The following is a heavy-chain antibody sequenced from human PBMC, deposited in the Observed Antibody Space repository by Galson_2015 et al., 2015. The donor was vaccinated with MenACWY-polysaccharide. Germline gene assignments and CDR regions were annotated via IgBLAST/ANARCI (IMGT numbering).Heavy chain of an antibody. CDR2: IYSGGST. D-gene: IGHD3-10*01. Sequence: SLRLSCAASGYTVSSNYMSWVRQAQGKGLEWVSVIYSGGSTDYADSVKGRFFISRDNSKNTLYLQMNRLRAEDTAVYYCARKFTYGLDWGQGTLVTVSS. J-gene: IGHJ4*02. CDR3: ARKFTYGLD. V-gene: IGHV3-53*01. CDR1: GYTVSSNY.